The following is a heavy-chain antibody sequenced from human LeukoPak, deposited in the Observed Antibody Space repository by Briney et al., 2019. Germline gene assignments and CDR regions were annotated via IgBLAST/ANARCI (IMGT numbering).Heavy chain of an antibody. Sequence: GGSLRLSCAASGFTVSSNYMSWVRQAPGKGLKWVSVIYSGGSTYYADSLKGRFTISRDNSKNTLYLQMNSLRAEDTAVYYCASNSYSSSWYYWGQGTLVTVSS. CDR2: IYSGGST. D-gene: IGHD6-13*01. CDR1: GFTVSSNY. V-gene: IGHV3-53*01. CDR3: ASNSYSSSWYY. J-gene: IGHJ4*02.